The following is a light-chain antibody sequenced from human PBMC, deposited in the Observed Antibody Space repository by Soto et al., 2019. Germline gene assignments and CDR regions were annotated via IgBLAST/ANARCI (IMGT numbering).Light chain of an antibody. J-gene: IGKJ3*01. CDR2: DAS. CDR1: RSISNW. CDR3: QQDNTDPFT. V-gene: IGKV1-5*01. Sequence: DIQMNQSPSTLYASVGDRVTITCRASRSISNWLAWFQQKPGKAPKLLIYDASNLESGVPSRFSGSGSGTEFTLTISSLQPDDFGTFYCQQDNTDPFTFGPGTKVDI.